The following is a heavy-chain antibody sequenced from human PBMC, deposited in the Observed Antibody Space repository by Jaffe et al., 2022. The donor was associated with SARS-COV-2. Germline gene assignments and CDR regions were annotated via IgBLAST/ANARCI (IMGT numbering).Heavy chain of an antibody. D-gene: IGHD5-18*01. CDR1: GGSISSSSYY. CDR3: ARQSIQLLIYGMDV. Sequence: QLQLQESGPGLVKPSETLSLTCTVSGGSISSSSYYWGWIRQPPGKGLEWIGSIYYSGSTYYNPSLKSRVTISVDTSKNQFSLKLSSVTAADTAVYYCARQSIQLLIYGMDVWGQGTTVTVSS. CDR2: IYYSGST. V-gene: IGHV4-39*01. J-gene: IGHJ6*02.